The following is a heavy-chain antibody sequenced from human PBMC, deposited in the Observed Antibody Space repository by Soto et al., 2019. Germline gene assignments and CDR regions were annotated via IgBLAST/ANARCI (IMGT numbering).Heavy chain of an antibody. V-gene: IGHV3-23*01. CDR1: GFTFSSYA. Sequence: GGSLRLSCAASGFTFSSYAMSWVRQAPGKGLEWVSAISGSVGSTYYADSVKDRFTISRDNSKSTLYLQMNSLRAEDTAVYYCAKGGYGSGKLDYFDYWGQGTLVTVSS. J-gene: IGHJ4*02. D-gene: IGHD3-10*01. CDR3: AKGGYGSGKLDYFDY. CDR2: ISGSVGST.